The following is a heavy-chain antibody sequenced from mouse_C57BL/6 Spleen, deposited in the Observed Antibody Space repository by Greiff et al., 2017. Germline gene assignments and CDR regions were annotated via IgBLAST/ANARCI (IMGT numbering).Heavy chain of an antibody. CDR1: GYSFTGYF. Sequence: VQLKQSGPELVKPGDSVKISCKASGYSFTGYFMNWVMQSHGKSLEWIGRINPYNGDTFYNQKFKGKATLTVDKSSSTAHMELRSLTSEDSAVYYCASDYYYGSSYGYFDVWGTGTTVTVSS. D-gene: IGHD1-1*01. CDR2: INPYNGDT. J-gene: IGHJ1*03. V-gene: IGHV1-20*01. CDR3: ASDYYYGSSYGYFDV.